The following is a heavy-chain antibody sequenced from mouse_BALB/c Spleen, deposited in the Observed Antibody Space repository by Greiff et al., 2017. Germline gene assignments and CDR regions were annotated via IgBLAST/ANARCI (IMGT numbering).Heavy chain of an antibody. J-gene: IGHJ3*01. CDR3: ARSYYYGSSPFAY. CDR2: IYPYNGGT. D-gene: IGHD1-1*01. CDR1: GYTFTEYT. V-gene: IGHV1S29*02. Sequence: VQLQQSGPELVKPGASVKISCKTSGYTFTEYTMHWVKQSHGKSLEWIGYIYPYNGGTGYNQKFKSKATLTVDNSSSTAYMELRSLTSEDSAVYYCARSYYYGSSPFAYWGQGTLVTVSA.